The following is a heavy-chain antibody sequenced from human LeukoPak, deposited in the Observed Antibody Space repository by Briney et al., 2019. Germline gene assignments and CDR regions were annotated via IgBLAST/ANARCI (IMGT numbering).Heavy chain of an antibody. CDR2: INPNSGGT. CDR1: GYTFTGYY. Sequence: GASVKVSCKASGYTFTGYYMHWVRQAPGQGLEWMGWINPNSGGTNYAQKFQGRVTMTRDTSISTAYMELSRLRSDDTAVYYCARDRHYDFWSGPYGMDVWGQGTTVTVSS. V-gene: IGHV1-2*02. J-gene: IGHJ6*02. CDR3: ARDRHYDFWSGPYGMDV. D-gene: IGHD3-3*01.